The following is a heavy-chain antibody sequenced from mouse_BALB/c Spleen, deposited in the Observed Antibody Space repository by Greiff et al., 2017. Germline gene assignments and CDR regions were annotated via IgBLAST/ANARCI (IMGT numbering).Heavy chain of an antibody. CDR2: IRNKANGYTT. CDR3: AREGYGEGFAY. J-gene: IGHJ3*01. Sequence: EVHLVESGGGLVQPGGSLRLSCATSGFTFTDYYMSWVRQPPGKALEWLGFIRNKANGYTTEYSASVKGRFTISRDNSQSILYLQMNTLRAEDSATYYCAREGYGEGFAYWGQGTLVTVSA. CDR1: GFTFTDYY. D-gene: IGHD2-2*01. V-gene: IGHV7-3*02.